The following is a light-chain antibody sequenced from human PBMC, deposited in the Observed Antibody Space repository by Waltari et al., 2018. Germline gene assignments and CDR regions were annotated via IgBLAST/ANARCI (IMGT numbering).Light chain of an antibody. Sequence: DIQITQSPSTLPASVGDRVTITCRASQSISSWLAWYQQKPGKAPKLLIYKASSLESGVPSRFSGSGSGTEFTLTISSLQPDDFATYYCQQYNSYSRTFGQGTKVEIK. CDR1: QSISSW. CDR3: QQYNSYSRT. J-gene: IGKJ1*01. V-gene: IGKV1-5*03. CDR2: KAS.